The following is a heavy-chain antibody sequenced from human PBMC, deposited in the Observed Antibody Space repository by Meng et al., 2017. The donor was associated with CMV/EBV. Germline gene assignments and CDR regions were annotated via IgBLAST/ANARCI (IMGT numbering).Heavy chain of an antibody. Sequence: GGSLRLSCAASGFTFDDYAMHWVRQAPGKGLEWVAGMSWNSGSIGYADSVKGRFTISRDNAKNSLYLQMNSLRAEDTALYYCAKDGQWLVRAYFDYWGQGTLVTVSS. V-gene: IGHV3-9*01. CDR1: GFTFDDYA. CDR2: MSWNSGSI. J-gene: IGHJ4*02. D-gene: IGHD6-19*01. CDR3: AKDGQWLVRAYFDY.